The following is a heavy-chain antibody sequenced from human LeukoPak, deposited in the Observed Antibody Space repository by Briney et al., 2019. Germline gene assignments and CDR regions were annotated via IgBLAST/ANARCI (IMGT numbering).Heavy chain of an antibody. D-gene: IGHD2-2*01. CDR1: GYTFTGYY. J-gene: IGHJ5*02. CDR2: INPNSGGT. Sequence: ASVKVSCKASGYTFTGYYMHWVRQAPGQGLEWMGWINPNSGGTNYAQKFQGRVTMTRDTSISTAYMELSRLRSDDTAVYYCARAGCSSISCYRDWFDPWGQGTLVTVSS. V-gene: IGHV1-2*02. CDR3: ARAGCSSISCYRDWFDP.